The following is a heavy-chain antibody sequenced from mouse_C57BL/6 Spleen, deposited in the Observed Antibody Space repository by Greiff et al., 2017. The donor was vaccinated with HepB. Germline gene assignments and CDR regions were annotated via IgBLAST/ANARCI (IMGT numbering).Heavy chain of an antibody. V-gene: IGHV1-81*01. CDR2: IYPRSGNT. Sequence: QVQLQQSGAELARPGASVKLSCKASGYTFTSYGMSWVKQRTGQGLEWIGEIYPRSGNTYYNEKFKGKATLTADKSSSTAYMDLRSLTSEDSAVYFCARRSYGSSYVWYFDVWGTGTTVTVSS. CDR3: ARRSYGSSYVWYFDV. D-gene: IGHD1-1*01. J-gene: IGHJ1*03. CDR1: GYTFTSYG.